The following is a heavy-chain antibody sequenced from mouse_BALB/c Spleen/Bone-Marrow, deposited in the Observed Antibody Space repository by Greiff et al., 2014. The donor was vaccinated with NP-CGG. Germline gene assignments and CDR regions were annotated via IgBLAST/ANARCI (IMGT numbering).Heavy chain of an antibody. J-gene: IGHJ2*01. CDR3: ARGGFDY. CDR2: INPSNGRT. CDR1: GYTFTSYW. V-gene: IGHV1S81*02. Sequence: QVQLKQSGAELVKPGASVKLSCKASGYTFTSYWMHWVKQRPGQGLEWIGEINPSNGRTNYNEKFKSKATLTVDKSSSTAYMQLSSLTSEDSAVYYCARGGFDYWGQGITLTVSS.